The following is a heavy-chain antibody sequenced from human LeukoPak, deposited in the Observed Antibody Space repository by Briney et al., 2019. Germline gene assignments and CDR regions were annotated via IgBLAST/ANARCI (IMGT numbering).Heavy chain of an antibody. J-gene: IGHJ4*02. V-gene: IGHV3-23*01. D-gene: IGHD6-19*01. Sequence: GGSLRLSCAPSGFTFSSYAMSWVRQDPGGGLEWVSTISGSGGTTYYADFLKGRFTISRDNSKNTLYLQMGSLRAEDMAVYYCARDYSSGWFDYWGQGTLVTVSS. CDR1: GFTFSSYA. CDR3: ARDYSSGWFDY. CDR2: ISGSGGTT.